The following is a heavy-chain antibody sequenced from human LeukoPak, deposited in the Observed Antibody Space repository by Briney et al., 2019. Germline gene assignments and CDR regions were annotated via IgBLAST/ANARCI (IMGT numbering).Heavy chain of an antibody. V-gene: IGHV4-34*01. CDR1: GGSFSGYY. CDR3: ARGRGLWFGELSRAFDY. J-gene: IGHJ4*02. D-gene: IGHD3-10*01. CDR2: INHSGST. Sequence: PLETLSLTCAVYGGSFSGYYWSWIRQPPGKGLEWIGEINHSGSTNYNPSLKSRVTISVDTSKNQFSLKLSSVTAADTAVYYCARGRGLWFGELSRAFDYWGQGTLVTVSS.